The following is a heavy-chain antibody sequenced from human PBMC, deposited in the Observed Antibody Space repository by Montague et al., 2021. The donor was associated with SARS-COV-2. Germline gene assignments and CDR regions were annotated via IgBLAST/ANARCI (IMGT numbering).Heavy chain of an antibody. J-gene: IGHJ5*02. D-gene: IGHD3-10*01. CDR3: ARGNYYGSGSYYNSGFDH. Sequence: SETLSLTCAVYGGSFSGYYWSWIRQPPGKGLEWIGEISHSGSTNYNPSLKSRVTISVDTSKNQFSLKLSSVTAADTAVYYCARGNYYGSGSYYNSGFDHWGQGTLVSVSS. V-gene: IGHV4-34*01. CDR1: GGSFSGYY. CDR2: ISHSGST.